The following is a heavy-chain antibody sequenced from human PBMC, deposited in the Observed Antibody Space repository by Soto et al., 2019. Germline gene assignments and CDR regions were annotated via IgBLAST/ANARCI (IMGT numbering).Heavy chain of an antibody. Sequence: PGGSLRLSCVASGFTFSSYWMSWARQVPGRGLEWLAKIKQDGSEKNYVDSVRGRFTISRDNAKSSLYLEMDSLRAEDTAVYFCGRVPRGAAGGTFWGQGTLVTVSS. CDR2: IKQDGSEK. CDR1: GFTFSSYW. D-gene: IGHD6-13*01. CDR3: GRVPRGAAGGTF. J-gene: IGHJ4*02. V-gene: IGHV3-7*03.